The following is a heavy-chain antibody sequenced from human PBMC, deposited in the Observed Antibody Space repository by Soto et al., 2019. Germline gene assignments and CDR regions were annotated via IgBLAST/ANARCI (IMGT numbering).Heavy chain of an antibody. Sequence: VQLVESGGGLVQPGGSLRLSCAASGFTFGDYEMSWIRQAAGKGPEWVSFLYSGGRIYYADSVKGRFTISRDTSKTTLYLQMNSLRTEDTAVYYCARSDRDYAYALNVWGQGTTVTVSS. CDR3: ARSDRDYAYALNV. CDR1: GFTFGDYE. D-gene: IGHD3-16*01. V-gene: IGHV3-66*01. CDR2: LYSGGRI. J-gene: IGHJ6*02.